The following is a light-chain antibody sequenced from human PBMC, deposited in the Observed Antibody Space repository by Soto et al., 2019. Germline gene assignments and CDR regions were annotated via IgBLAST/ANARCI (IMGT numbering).Light chain of an antibody. CDR2: AAS. CDR1: QSISSY. V-gene: IGKV1-39*01. Sequence: DIQMTQSPSSLSAAVGDRVTITCRASQSISSYLNWYQQKPGKAPKLLIYAASSLQSGVPSRFSVSGSGTAFTLAISSLQPEDFATYYCQQSYSTPLTFGGGTKVEIQ. J-gene: IGKJ4*01. CDR3: QQSYSTPLT.